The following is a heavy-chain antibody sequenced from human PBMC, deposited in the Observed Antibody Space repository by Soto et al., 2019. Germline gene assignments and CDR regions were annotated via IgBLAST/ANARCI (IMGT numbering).Heavy chain of an antibody. D-gene: IGHD3-9*01. CDR1: GGSFSGYY. V-gene: IGHV4-34*01. J-gene: IGHJ5*02. Sequence: QVQLQQWGAGLLKPSETLSLTCAVYGGSFSGYYWSWLRQPPGKGLEWIGEINHSGSTNYNPSLKSRVIISLDTAKNQFSLELSSVTAAYTAVYSCAIGRYFWINFWFDPWGQGTLVTVSS. CDR3: AIGRYFWINFWFDP. CDR2: INHSGST.